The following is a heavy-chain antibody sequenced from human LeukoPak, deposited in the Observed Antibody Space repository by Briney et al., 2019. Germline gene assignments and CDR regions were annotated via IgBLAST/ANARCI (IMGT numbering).Heavy chain of an antibody. V-gene: IGHV4-34*01. CDR3: ARDLSSSSWTGAYYYYGMDV. Sequence: PSETLSLTCAVYGGSFSGYYWSWIRQPPGKGLEWIGEINHSGSTNYNPSLKSRVTISVDTSKNQFSLKLSSVTAADTAVYYCARDLSSSSWTGAYYYYGMDVWGQGTTVTVSS. CDR1: GGSFSGYY. CDR2: INHSGST. D-gene: IGHD6-13*01. J-gene: IGHJ6*02.